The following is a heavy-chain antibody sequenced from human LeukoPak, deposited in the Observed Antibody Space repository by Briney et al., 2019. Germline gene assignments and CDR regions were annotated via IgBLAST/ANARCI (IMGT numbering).Heavy chain of an antibody. Sequence: GESLKISCKASEYSFTSYWIGWVRQMPGKGLEWVGNIQPGNPEIRYSPSFQGQVTLSADKSSSTAYLQWSSLKASDTAIYYCARPKTLGGYNYEFEFWGQGTLVTVSS. CDR1: EYSFTSYW. J-gene: IGHJ4*02. V-gene: IGHV5-51*01. D-gene: IGHD5-18*01. CDR2: IQPGNPEI. CDR3: ARPKTLGGYNYEFEF.